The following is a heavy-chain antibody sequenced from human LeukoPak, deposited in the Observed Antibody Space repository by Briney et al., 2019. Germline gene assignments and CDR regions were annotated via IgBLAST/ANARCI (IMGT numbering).Heavy chain of an antibody. CDR2: IYNGGST. Sequence: TGGSLRLSCSVSGLTFSNAWMNWVRQAPGKGLEWVLTIYNGGSTYYVDSVKGRFTISRDNFKNTLYLQMNSLRAEDTAIYYCATSIVGFSYDEHFQHWGQGTLVTVSS. V-gene: IGHV3-53*01. CDR3: ATSIVGFSYDEHFQH. CDR1: GLTFSNAW. J-gene: IGHJ1*01. D-gene: IGHD1-26*01.